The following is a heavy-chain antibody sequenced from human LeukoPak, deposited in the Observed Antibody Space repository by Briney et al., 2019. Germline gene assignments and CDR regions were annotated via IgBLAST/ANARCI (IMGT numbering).Heavy chain of an antibody. V-gene: IGHV3-30*02. J-gene: IGHJ4*02. Sequence: GGSLRLSCAASGFIFSNYGMDWVRQAPGKGLEWVAIIQYDGSYQWYAESVKGRFTVSRDNSKNSLHLQMNSLRAGDTAVYYCARGYYGSADYWGQGTLVTVSS. CDR1: GFIFSNYG. CDR2: IQYDGSYQ. CDR3: ARGYYGSADY. D-gene: IGHD3-10*01.